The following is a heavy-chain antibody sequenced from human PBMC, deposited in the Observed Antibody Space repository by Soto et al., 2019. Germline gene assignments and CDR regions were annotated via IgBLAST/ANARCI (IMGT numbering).Heavy chain of an antibody. CDR3: ARDGPYVPDYFDY. CDR2: IYYSGST. D-gene: IGHD3-16*01. V-gene: IGHV4-30-4*01. CDR1: GGSISSGDYY. J-gene: IGHJ4*02. Sequence: SETLSLTCTVSGGSISSGDYYWSWIRQPPGKGLEWIGYIYYSGSTYYNPSLKSRVTISVDTSKNQFSLKLSSVTAADTAVYYCARDGPYVPDYFDYWGQGTLVTVSS.